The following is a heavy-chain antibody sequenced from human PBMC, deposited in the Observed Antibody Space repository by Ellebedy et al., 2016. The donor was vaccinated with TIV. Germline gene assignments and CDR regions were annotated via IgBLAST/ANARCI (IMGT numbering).Heavy chain of an antibody. CDR2: ISANGVNT. D-gene: IGHD3-10*01. Sequence: GESLKISXAVSGFTFSRTVMNWVRQAPGKGLEWVSSISANGVNTYDADSVKGRFTISRDNSNNTLYLQMNSLRAEDTAVYYCTRDRAVWGQGTMVTVSS. CDR1: GFTFSRTV. V-gene: IGHV3-23*01. CDR3: TRDRAV. J-gene: IGHJ3*01.